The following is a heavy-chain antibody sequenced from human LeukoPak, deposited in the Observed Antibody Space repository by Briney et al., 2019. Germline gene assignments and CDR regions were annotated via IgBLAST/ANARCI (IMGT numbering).Heavy chain of an antibody. CDR1: GFTVSSNY. V-gene: IGHV3-11*01. D-gene: IGHD2-15*01. CDR3: ARDLWPYCSGGSCSPYYFDY. J-gene: IGHJ4*02. Sequence: PGGSLRLSCAASGFTVSSNYMSWVRQAPGKGLEWVSYISSSGSTIYYADSVKGRFTISRDNAKNSLYLQMNSLRAEDTAVYYCARDLWPYCSGGSCSPYYFDYWGQGTLVTVSS. CDR2: ISSSGSTI.